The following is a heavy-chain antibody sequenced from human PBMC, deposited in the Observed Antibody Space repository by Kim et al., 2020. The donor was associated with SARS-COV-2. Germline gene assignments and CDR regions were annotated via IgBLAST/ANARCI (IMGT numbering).Heavy chain of an antibody. J-gene: IGHJ6*02. CDR1: GFTFSSYE. D-gene: IGHD2-2*01. CDR3: ARDAGDCSSTSCFYGMDV. V-gene: IGHV3-48*03. Sequence: GGSLRLSCAASGFTFSSYEMNWVRQAPGKGLEWVSYISSSGSTIYYADSVKGRFTISRDNAKNSLYLQMNSLRAEDTAVYYCARDAGDCSSTSCFYGMDVWGQGTTVTVSS. CDR2: ISSSGSTI.